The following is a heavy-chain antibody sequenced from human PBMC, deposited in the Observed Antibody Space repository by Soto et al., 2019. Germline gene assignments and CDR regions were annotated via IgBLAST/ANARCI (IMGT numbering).Heavy chain of an antibody. Sequence: EVQLLESGGGLVQPGGSLRLSCAASGFTLTSHAMSWVRQAPGKGLEWVSGISASDDASFYADSVKGRFSISRDNSNKTVYLQMDSLGAQDTAIYYCVRGFKPFYLWGQGTMVTVSS. CDR1: GFTLTSHA. J-gene: IGHJ5*02. V-gene: IGHV3-23*01. CDR3: VRGFKPFYL. D-gene: IGHD3-10*01. CDR2: ISASDDAS.